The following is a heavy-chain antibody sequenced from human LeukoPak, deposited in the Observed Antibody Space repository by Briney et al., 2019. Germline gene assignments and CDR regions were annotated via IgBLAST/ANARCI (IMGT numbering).Heavy chain of an antibody. CDR3: ASSSGSTSLGGWFDP. CDR2: IYTSGST. D-gene: IGHD2-2*01. V-gene: IGHV4-4*07. CDR1: GGSISSYY. J-gene: IGHJ5*02. Sequence: PSETLSLTCTVSGGSISSYYWSWIRQPAGKGLEWIGRIYTSGSTNYNPSLKSRVTMSVDTSKNQFSLKLSSVTAADTAVYYCASSSGSTSLGGWFDPWGQGTLVTVSS.